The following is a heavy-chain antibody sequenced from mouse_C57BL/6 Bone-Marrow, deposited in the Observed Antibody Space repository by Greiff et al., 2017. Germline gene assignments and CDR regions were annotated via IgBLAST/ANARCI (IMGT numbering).Heavy chain of an antibody. J-gene: IGHJ1*03. Sequence: EVKLVESGGGLVQPGGSMKLSCVASGFTFSNYWMTWVSQSPEKGLEWVAQTRLKSDNYATNYAESVKGMFTISRDDSKSSVYLQMNNLRAEDTGSYYCTDYSNYDWYFDVWGTGTTVTVSA. D-gene: IGHD2-5*01. CDR2: TRLKSDNYAT. V-gene: IGHV6-3*01. CDR1: GFTFSNYW. CDR3: TDYSNYDWYFDV.